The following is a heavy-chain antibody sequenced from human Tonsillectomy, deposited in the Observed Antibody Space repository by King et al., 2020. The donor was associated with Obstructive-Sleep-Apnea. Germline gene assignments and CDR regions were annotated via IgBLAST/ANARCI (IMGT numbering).Heavy chain of an antibody. J-gene: IGHJ6*02. CDR2: IFSNDEK. CDR3: ARIRYYYDSSGYYYAFYGMDV. Sequence: LKESGPVLVKPTETLTLTCTVSGFSLSNARMGVSWIRQPPGKALEWLAHIFSNDEKSYSTSLKSRLTISKDTSKSQVVLTMTNMDPVDTATYYCARIRYYYDSSGYYYAFYGMDVWGQGTTVTVSS. V-gene: IGHV2-26*01. D-gene: IGHD3-22*01. CDR1: GFSLSNARMG.